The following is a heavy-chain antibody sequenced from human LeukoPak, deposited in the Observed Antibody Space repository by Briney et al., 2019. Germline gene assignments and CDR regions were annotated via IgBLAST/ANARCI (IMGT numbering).Heavy chain of an antibody. CDR1: GGTFSSYA. CDR3: ARDNSVGDVAWWFDP. D-gene: IGHD1-26*01. Sequence: ASVKVSCKASGGTFSSYAISWVRQAPGQGLEWMGGIIPIFGTANYAQKFQGRVTITADKSTSTAYMELSSLRSEDTAVYYCARDNSVGDVAWWFDPWGQGTLVTVSS. V-gene: IGHV1-69*06. CDR2: IIPIFGTA. J-gene: IGHJ5*02.